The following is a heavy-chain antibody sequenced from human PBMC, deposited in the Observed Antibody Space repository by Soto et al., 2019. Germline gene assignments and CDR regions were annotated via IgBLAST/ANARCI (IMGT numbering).Heavy chain of an antibody. Sequence: SETLSLTCAVYGGSFSGYYWSWIRQPPGKGLEWIGEINHSGSTNYNPSLKSRVTISVDTSKNQFSLKLSSVTAADTAVYYRARGKAAGTVESCDIWGQGTRGTVSS. J-gene: IGHJ3*02. CDR2: INHSGST. V-gene: IGHV4-34*01. CDR3: ARGKAAGTVESCDI. D-gene: IGHD6-13*01. CDR1: GGSFSGYY.